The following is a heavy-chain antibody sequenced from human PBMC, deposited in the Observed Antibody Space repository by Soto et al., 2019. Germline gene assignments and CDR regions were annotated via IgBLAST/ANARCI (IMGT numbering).Heavy chain of an antibody. CDR2: ISSSSSTI. V-gene: IGHV3-48*01. Sequence: HPGGSLRLSCAASGFTFSSYSMNWVRQAPGKGLEWVSYISSSSSTIYYADSVKGRFTISRDNAKNSLYLQMNSLRAEDTAVYYCARNFNLLWFGDLPSSNYYYGMDVWGQGTTVTVSS. CDR3: ARNFNLLWFGDLPSSNYYYGMDV. CDR1: GFTFSSYS. D-gene: IGHD3-10*01. J-gene: IGHJ6*02.